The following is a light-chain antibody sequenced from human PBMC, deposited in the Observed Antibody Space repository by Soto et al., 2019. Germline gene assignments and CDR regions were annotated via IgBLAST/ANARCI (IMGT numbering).Light chain of an antibody. CDR3: QHFNSFYVA. Sequence: DSQMTQSLSTLSASVGGRVTITCRARQNIYMWLAWYQQKPGKAPRLLINKASTLESGVPSRFSGSGLGTEFTLTIDSLQPDDFATYYCQHFNSFYVAFGQGTRVEVK. V-gene: IGKV1-5*03. CDR1: QNIYMW. CDR2: KAS. J-gene: IGKJ1*01.